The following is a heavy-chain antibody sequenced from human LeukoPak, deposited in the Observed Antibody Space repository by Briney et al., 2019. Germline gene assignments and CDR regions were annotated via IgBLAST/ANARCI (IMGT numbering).Heavy chain of an antibody. CDR1: GGTFSSYA. V-gene: IGHV1-69*01. Sequence: SVKVSCKASGGTFSSYAISWVRQAPGQGLEWMGGIIPIFGTANYAQKFQGRVTITADESTSTAYMELSRLRSEDTAVYYCARSFWSGPTLYYYMDVWGKGTTVTVSS. D-gene: IGHD3-3*01. CDR3: ARSFWSGPTLYYYMDV. CDR2: IIPIFGTA. J-gene: IGHJ6*03.